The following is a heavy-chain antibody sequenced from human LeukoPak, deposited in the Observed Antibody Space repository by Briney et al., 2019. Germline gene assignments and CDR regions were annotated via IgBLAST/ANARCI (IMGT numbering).Heavy chain of an antibody. V-gene: IGHV3-23*01. J-gene: IGHJ4*02. Sequence: GGSLRLSCAASGFTFSSYAMSWVRQAPGKGLEWVSAISGSGGSTYYADSVKGRFTISRDNARNTLHLQMDSLRAEDTAICYCVRETQGFDYWGQGTLVTVSS. CDR3: VRETQGFDY. CDR1: GFTFSSYA. CDR2: ISGSGGST.